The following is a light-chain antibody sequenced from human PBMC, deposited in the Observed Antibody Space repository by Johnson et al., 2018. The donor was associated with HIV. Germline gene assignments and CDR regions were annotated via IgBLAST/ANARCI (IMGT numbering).Light chain of an antibody. CDR1: SSNIGKNY. CDR2: DYD. J-gene: IGLJ1*01. CDR3: GTWGTSLGAHYV. Sequence: QSVLTQPPSVSAAPGQKVTISCSGSSSNIGKNYVSWYQLLPGTAPKLLIYDYDKRPSGIPDRFSGSKSGTSATLGITGLQTGDEADYYCGTWGTSLGAHYVFGSGTNVTVL. V-gene: IGLV1-51*01.